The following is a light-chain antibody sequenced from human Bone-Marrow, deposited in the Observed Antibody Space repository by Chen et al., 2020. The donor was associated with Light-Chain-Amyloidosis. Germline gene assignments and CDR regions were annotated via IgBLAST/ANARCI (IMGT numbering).Light chain of an antibody. CDR2: DDS. CDR1: NIGSTR. CDR3: QVGDRSRDSPV. V-gene: IGLV3-21*02. J-gene: IGLJ3*02. Sequence: SYVLTQPSSVSVAPGQTATIACGGNNIGSTRVHWYQQTPGPAPLLVVYDDSDRPSGIPERWSGANAGNTSALSSSGGEGGDEGDYDCQVGDRSRDSPVVGGGTEMTVL.